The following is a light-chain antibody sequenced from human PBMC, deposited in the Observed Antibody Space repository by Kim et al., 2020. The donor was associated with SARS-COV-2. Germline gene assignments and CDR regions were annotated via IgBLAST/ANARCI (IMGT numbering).Light chain of an antibody. CDR2: GAS. CDR1: QSVSNN. V-gene: IGKV3-15*01. Sequence: SVSPGERATLSCRASQSVSNNLAWYQQKRGQAPGLLIYGASTRATGIPARFSGSGSGTEFTLTISSLQSEDFAVYYCQQYHNWPYTFGQGTKLEIK. CDR3: QQYHNWPYT. J-gene: IGKJ2*01.